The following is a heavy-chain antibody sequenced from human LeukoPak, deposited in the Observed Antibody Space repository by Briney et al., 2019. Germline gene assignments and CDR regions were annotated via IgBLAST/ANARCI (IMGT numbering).Heavy chain of an antibody. CDR2: IIPIFGTA. CDR3: ARGWTTVTRGGSYYMDV. J-gene: IGHJ6*03. V-gene: IGHV1-69*05. CDR1: GGTFSSYA. Sequence: GSSVKVSCKASGGTFSSYAISWVRQAPGQGLEWMGGIIPIFGTANYAQKFQGRVTITTDESTSIAYMELSSLRPEDTAVYYCARGWTTVTRGGSYYMDVWGKGTTVTVSS. D-gene: IGHD4-17*01.